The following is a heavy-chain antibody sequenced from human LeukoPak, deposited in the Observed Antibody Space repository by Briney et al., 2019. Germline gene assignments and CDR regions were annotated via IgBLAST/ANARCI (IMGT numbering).Heavy chain of an antibody. V-gene: IGHV3-33*06. D-gene: IGHD4-17*01. CDR3: AKESLGTVTGFDY. CDR2: IWYDGSNK. Sequence: GGSLRLSCAASGFTFSSYGMHWVRQAPGKGLEWVAVIWYDGSNKYYADSVKGRFTISRDNSKNTLYLQMNSLRAEDTAVYYCAKESLGTVTGFDYWGQGTLVTVSS. CDR1: GFTFSSYG. J-gene: IGHJ4*02.